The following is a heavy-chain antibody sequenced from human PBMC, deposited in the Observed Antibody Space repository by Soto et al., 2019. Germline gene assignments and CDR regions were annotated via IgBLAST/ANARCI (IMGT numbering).Heavy chain of an antibody. CDR1: GGTFSSYT. V-gene: IGHV1-69*02. J-gene: IGHJ6*02. Sequence: QVQLVQSGAEVKKPGSSVKVSCKASGGTFSSYTISWVRQAPGQGLEWMGRIIPILGIANYAQKFQGRVTITPHKPTSTAYKELSSLRSEDTAVYYCARVRVRGGINGNAGYYYYGMDVWGQGTTVTVSS. CDR2: IIPILGIA. D-gene: IGHD3-10*01. CDR3: ARVRVRGGINGNAGYYYYGMDV.